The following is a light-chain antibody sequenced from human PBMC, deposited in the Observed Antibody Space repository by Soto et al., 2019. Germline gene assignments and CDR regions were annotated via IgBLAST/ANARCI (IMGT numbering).Light chain of an antibody. J-gene: IGLJ1*01. CDR1: SSDVGGYNY. CDR3: CSYAGRYIYV. Sequence: QCVLTQPRSVSGSPGQSVSISCTGTSSDVGGYNYVSWYQQHPGKAPKVMIYDVSKRPSGVPDRFSGSKSGNTASLTISGLQSEDEADYYCCSYAGRYIYVFGTGTKVTVL. CDR2: DVS. V-gene: IGLV2-11*01.